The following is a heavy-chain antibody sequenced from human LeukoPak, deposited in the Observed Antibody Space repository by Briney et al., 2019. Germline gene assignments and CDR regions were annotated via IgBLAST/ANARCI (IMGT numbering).Heavy chain of an antibody. V-gene: IGHV3-30*18. CDR3: AEDSVTYYYNLESYFHGWDY. Sequence: GGSLRLSCAASGFIFNRYAMHWVRQAPGKGLEWVAVISYDGTNKYYADSVKGRFTVSRDNPKNTLYLQMNSLRAEDTAVYYCAEDSVTYYYNLESYFHGWDYWGRGTLVTVSS. CDR1: GFIFNRYA. J-gene: IGHJ4*02. CDR2: ISYDGTNK. D-gene: IGHD3-10*01.